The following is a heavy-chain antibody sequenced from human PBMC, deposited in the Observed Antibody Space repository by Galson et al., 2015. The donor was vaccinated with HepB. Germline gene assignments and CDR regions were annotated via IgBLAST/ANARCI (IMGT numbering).Heavy chain of an antibody. V-gene: IGHV2-5*02. D-gene: IGHD6-13*01. J-gene: IGHJ2*01. Sequence: PALVKPTQTLTLTCTFSGFSLSTSGVGVGWIRQSPGKALEWLALIYWDDDKRYSPSLKSRLTITKDTSKNQVVLTMTNMDPVDTATYYCAHRRAASSGTPYWFFDLWGRGTLVTVSS. CDR2: IYWDDDK. CDR1: GFSLSTSGVG. CDR3: AHRRAASSGTPYWFFDL.